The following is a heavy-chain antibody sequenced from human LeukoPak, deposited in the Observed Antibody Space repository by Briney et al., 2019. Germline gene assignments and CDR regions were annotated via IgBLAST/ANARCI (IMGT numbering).Heavy chain of an antibody. V-gene: IGHV4-31*03. CDR2: IYYSGST. D-gene: IGHD6-13*01. Sequence: SQTLSLTCTVSGGSISSGGYYWSWIRQHPGKGLEWIGYIYYSGSTYYNPSLKSRVTISVDTSKNQFSLKLSSVTAADTAVYYCARVRQQLRNDAFDIWGQGTMVTVSS. J-gene: IGHJ3*02. CDR3: ARVRQQLRNDAFDI. CDR1: GGSISSGGYY.